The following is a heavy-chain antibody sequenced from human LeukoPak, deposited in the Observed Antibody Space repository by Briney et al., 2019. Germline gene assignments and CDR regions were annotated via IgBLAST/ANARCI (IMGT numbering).Heavy chain of an antibody. CDR2: IDKDRNEI. D-gene: IGHD1-1*01. CDR3: VTDGDKWNDFEY. CDR1: GFSISNFW. V-gene: IGHV3-7*01. Sequence: GGSLRLSCAASGFSISNFWMHWVRQAPGKGLEWVATIDKDRNEIKYVDSVKGRFTLSGDNARNSLYLQMNSLRTEDTALYYCVTDGDKWNDFEYWGQGTLVTVSS. J-gene: IGHJ4*02.